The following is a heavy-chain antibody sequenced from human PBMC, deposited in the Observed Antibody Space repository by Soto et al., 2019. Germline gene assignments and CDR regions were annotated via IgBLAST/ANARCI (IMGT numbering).Heavy chain of an antibody. J-gene: IGHJ6*02. CDR2: IRSKANSYAT. CDR1: GFTFSGSA. CDR3: SAMYYDILTGYVYYYGMDV. V-gene: IGHV3-73*01. D-gene: IGHD3-9*01. Sequence: EVQLVESGGGLVKPGGSLRLSCAASGFTFSGSAMHWVRQASGKGLEWVGRIRSKANSYATAYAASVKGRFTISRDDSKNTAYLQMNSLKTEDTAVYYCSAMYYDILTGYVYYYGMDVWGQGTTVTVSS.